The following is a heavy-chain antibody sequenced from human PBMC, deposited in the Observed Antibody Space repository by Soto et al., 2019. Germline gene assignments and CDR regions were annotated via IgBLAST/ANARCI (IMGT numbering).Heavy chain of an antibody. Sequence: EVQLVESGGGLVQPGGSLRLSCAASGFTFSSYSMNWVRQAPGKGLEWVSYISSSSSTIYYADSVKGRFTISRDNAKNSLYLQMNRLRAEDTAVYYCASRPPARAIYYYYMDVWGKGTTVTVSS. CDR1: GFTFSSYS. CDR3: ASRPPARAIYYYYMDV. D-gene: IGHD2-2*01. J-gene: IGHJ6*03. V-gene: IGHV3-48*01. CDR2: ISSSSSTI.